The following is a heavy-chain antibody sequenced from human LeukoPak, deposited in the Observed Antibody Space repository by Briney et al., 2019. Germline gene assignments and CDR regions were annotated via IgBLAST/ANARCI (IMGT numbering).Heavy chain of an antibody. J-gene: IGHJ4*02. CDR3: ARDPGYCSGGSCYSDY. CDR1: GGSFSGYY. CDR2: INHSGST. D-gene: IGHD2-15*01. Sequence: SETLSLTCAVSGGSFSGYYWSWIRQPPGKGLEWIGEINHSGSTNYNPSLKSRVTISVGTSKNQFSLKLSSVTAADTAVYYCARDPGYCSGGSCYSDYWGQGTLVTVSS. V-gene: IGHV4-34*01.